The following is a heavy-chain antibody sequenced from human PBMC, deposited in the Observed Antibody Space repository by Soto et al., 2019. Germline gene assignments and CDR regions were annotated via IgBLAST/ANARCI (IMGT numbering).Heavy chain of an antibody. CDR2: IYLGGSI. D-gene: IGHD4-17*01. CDR1: GASISSYY. Sequence: SETLSLICSVSGASISSYYYTWIRQTPGKGLEWIGYIYLGGSINYNPSFKSRVIISVDTSKNQFSVRLSSVTAADTAVYYCTRGSYGYWGQGTLVTVSS. V-gene: IGHV4-59*01. J-gene: IGHJ4*02. CDR3: TRGSYGY.